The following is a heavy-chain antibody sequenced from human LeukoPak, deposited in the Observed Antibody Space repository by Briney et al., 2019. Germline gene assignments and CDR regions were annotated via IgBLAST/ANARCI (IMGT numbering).Heavy chain of an antibody. D-gene: IGHD3-9*01. Sequence: SETLSLTCTVSGGSISSYYWSWIRQPPGKGLEWIGYIYYSGSTNYNPSLKSRVTISVDTSKNQFSLKLSSVTAADTAVYYCARHILTGPSQTYAFDIWGQGTMVTVSS. CDR1: GGSISSYY. CDR2: IYYSGST. V-gene: IGHV4-59*08. CDR3: ARHILTGPSQTYAFDI. J-gene: IGHJ3*02.